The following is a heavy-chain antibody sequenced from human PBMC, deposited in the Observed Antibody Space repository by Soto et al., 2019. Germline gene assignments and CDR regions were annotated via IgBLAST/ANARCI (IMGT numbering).Heavy chain of an antibody. J-gene: IGHJ4*02. D-gene: IGHD1-1*01. CDR3: ASTYNGDSGY. Sequence: QIQLVQSGAEETKPGASVKVSCKTSGYTFTQFALNWVRQAPGQSLEWMGWINGYNGDTKYSHKFQGRVTLTRDTSTSTGYMELSSVGSEDTAVYYCASTYNGDSGYWGQGTLVTVSS. V-gene: IGHV1-3*05. CDR1: GYTFTQFA. CDR2: INGYNGDT.